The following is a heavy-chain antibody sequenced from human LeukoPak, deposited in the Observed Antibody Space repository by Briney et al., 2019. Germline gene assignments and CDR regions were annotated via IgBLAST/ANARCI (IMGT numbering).Heavy chain of an antibody. D-gene: IGHD2-21*02. CDR2: ISWNSGSI. Sequence: AGRSLRLSCAGSGFIFNNYAMHWVRQPPGKGLEWVSGISWNSGSIDYADSVKGRFAISRDSSKNTLYLQMNSLRAEDTAVYYCARGVGYCCDGACYGPPRYTCYSGLDVWGQGTTVTVSS. J-gene: IGHJ6*02. CDR3: ARGVGYCCDGACYGPPRYTCYSGLDV. CDR1: GFIFNNYA. V-gene: IGHV3-9*01.